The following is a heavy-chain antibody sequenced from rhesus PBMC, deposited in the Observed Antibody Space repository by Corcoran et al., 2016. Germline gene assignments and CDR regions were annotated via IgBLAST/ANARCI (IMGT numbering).Heavy chain of an antibody. V-gene: IGHV3-54*02. Sequence: EVQLVESGGGLVQPGGSLRLSCAASVFPFISYVMPWFRQAPGTGLEWVAVISYEGSKKDSADSVKDRITISRDKSKNRLYLQMNNLKLEDTAVYYGARVSGDTVGIGSLDVWGRGVLVTVSS. CDR1: VFPFISYV. J-gene: IGHJ5-2*02. CDR2: ISYEGSKK. CDR3: ARVSGDTVGIGSLDV. D-gene: IGHD5-42*01.